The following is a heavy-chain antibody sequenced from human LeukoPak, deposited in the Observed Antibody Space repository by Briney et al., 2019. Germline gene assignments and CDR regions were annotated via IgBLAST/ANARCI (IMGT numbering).Heavy chain of an antibody. CDR1: GGSISSGGYY. D-gene: IGHD3-10*01. V-gene: IGHV4-31*03. J-gene: IGHJ5*02. CDR3: ARVLQGAWFDP. CDR2: IYYSGST. Sequence: SETLSLTCTVSGGSISSGGYYWSWIRQHPGKGLEWIGYIYYSGSTYYNPSFKSRVTISVDTSKNQFSLKLSSVTAADTAVYYCARVLQGAWFDPWGQGTLVTVSS.